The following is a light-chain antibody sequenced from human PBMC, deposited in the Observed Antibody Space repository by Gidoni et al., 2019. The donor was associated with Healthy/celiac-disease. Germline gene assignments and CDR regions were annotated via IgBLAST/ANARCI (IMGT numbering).Light chain of an antibody. CDR3: QTWGTGIWV. V-gene: IGLV4-69*01. CDR2: LNSDGSH. Sequence: QLVLTQSPSASASLGASVKLTCTLSSGHSSYAIAWHQQQPEKGPRYLMKLNSDGSHSKGDGIPDRVSGSSSGAERYLTISSLQSEDEADYYGQTWGTGIWVFGGGTKLTVL. J-gene: IGLJ3*02. CDR1: SGHSSYA.